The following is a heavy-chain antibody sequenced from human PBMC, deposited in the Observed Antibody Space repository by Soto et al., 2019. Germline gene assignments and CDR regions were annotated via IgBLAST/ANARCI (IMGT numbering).Heavy chain of an antibody. CDR3: AKGIAGY. CDR1: GVTFSSYG. CDR2: ISYDGSNK. Sequence: PGGSLRLACAASGVTFSSYGMHWVRQAPGKGLEWVAVISYDGSNKYYADSVKGRFTISRDNSKNTLYLQMNSLRAEDTAVYYCAKGIAGYWGQGTLVTVSS. V-gene: IGHV3-30*18. D-gene: IGHD6-13*01. J-gene: IGHJ4*02.